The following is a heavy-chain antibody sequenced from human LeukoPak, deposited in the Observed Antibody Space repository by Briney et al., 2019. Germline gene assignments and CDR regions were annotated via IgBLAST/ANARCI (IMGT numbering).Heavy chain of an antibody. J-gene: IGHJ4*02. V-gene: IGHV3-21*01. Sequence: GGSLRLSCAASGFTFSSYSMNWVRQAPGKGLEWVSSISSSSSYIYYADSVKGRFTISRDNAKNSLYLQMNSLRAEDTAVYYCARESGDILTGYHYFDYWGQGTLVTVSS. CDR3: ARESGDILTGYHYFDY. CDR1: GFTFSSYS. D-gene: IGHD3-9*01. CDR2: ISSSSSYI.